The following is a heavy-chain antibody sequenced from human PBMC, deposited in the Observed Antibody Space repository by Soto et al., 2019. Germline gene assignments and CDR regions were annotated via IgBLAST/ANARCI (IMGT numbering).Heavy chain of an antibody. J-gene: IGHJ4*02. CDR1: GGSISGYY. Sequence: KSSETLSLTCTVSGGSISGYYWSWIRQPPGKGLEWIGDFYSSGSPHHNPSLKNRVSISEDRSKNEFSLKLSSVTAADTAIYYCAREFYYDSSGIGFDSWRQGTLVTVSS. D-gene: IGHD3-22*01. CDR2: FYSSGSP. CDR3: AREFYYDSSGIGFDS. V-gene: IGHV4-59*01.